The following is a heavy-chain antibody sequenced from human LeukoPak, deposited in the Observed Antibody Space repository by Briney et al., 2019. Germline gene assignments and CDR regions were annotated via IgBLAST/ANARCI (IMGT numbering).Heavy chain of an antibody. D-gene: IGHD5-18*01. J-gene: IGHJ6*02. CDR1: GGSFSGYY. V-gene: IGHV4-34*01. CDR3: ARVYPGGLWYSYYYYGMDV. CDR2: INHSGST. Sequence: PSETLSLTCAVYGGSFSGYYWSWIRQPPGKGLEWIGEINHSGSTNYNPSLKSRVTISVDTSKNQFSLKLSSVTAADTAVYYCARVYPGGLWYSYYYYGMDVWGQGTTVTVSS.